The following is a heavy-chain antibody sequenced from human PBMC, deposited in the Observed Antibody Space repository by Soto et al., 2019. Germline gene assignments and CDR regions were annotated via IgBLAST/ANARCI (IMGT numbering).Heavy chain of an antibody. CDR1: GFTFSSYG. V-gene: IGHV3-30*18. CDR3: AKDLRLWSKDYYYYGMDV. CDR2: ISYDGSKE. Sequence: QVQQVESGGGVVQPGRSLRLSCAASGFTFSSYGMQWVRQAPGKGLEWVAVISYDGSKEFYADSVKGRFTISRDNSNNTLYLQMNSLRAEDTAVYYCAKDLRLWSKDYYYYGMDVWGQGTTVTVSS. D-gene: IGHD5-18*01. J-gene: IGHJ6*02.